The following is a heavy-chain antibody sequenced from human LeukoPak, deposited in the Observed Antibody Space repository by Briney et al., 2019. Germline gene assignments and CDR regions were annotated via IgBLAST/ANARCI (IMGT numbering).Heavy chain of an antibody. D-gene: IGHD2-8*02. V-gene: IGHV3-23*01. CDR1: GFTFSTFA. J-gene: IGHJ4*02. Sequence: GGSLRLSCVASGFTFSTFAMIWVRQPPGKGLEWVSSIFPSGGEIHYADSVRGRFTISRDNSKGTLSLQMNSLRAEDTAIYYCATYRQVLLPFESWGQGTLVTVSS. CDR2: IFPSGGEI. CDR3: ATYRQVLLPFES.